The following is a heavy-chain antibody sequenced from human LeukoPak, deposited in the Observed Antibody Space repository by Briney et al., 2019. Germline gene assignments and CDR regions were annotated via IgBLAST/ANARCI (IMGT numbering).Heavy chain of an antibody. J-gene: IGHJ4*02. CDR2: IYYSGST. CDR3: ARYSILTGYYNTLDYFDY. CDR1: GGSLSSYY. V-gene: IGHV4-59*01. Sequence: SETLSLTCTVSGGSLSSYYWSWIRQPPGKGLEWIGYIYYSGSTNYNPSLKSRVTISVDTSKNQFPLKLSSVTAADTAVYYCARYSILTGYYNTLDYFDYWGQGTLVTVSS. D-gene: IGHD3-9*01.